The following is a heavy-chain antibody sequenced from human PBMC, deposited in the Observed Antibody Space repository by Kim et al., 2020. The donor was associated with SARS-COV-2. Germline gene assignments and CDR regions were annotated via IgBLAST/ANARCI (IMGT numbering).Heavy chain of an antibody. CDR1: GYTFTSYA. V-gene: IGHV1-3*01. D-gene: IGHD3-3*01. J-gene: IGHJ4*02. CDR2: INAGNGNT. Sequence: ASVKVSCKASGYTFTSYAMHWVRQAPGQRLEWMGWINAGNGNTKYSQKFQGRVTITRDTSASTAYMELSSLRSEDTAVYYCARHTIFGVVILDYWGQGTLVTVSS. CDR3: ARHTIFGVVILDY.